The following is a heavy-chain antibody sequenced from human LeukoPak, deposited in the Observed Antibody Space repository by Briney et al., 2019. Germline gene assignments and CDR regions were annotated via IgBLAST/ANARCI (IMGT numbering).Heavy chain of an antibody. J-gene: IGHJ6*02. Sequence: PWETLSLTCGVYGGSFSGYYWSWIRRPPGKGLEWIGEINQSGSTNYNPSLKSRVTISVDTSKDQFSLKLSSVTAADTAVYYCASDIVVVPAAMGSYYYYGMDVWGQGTTVTVSS. D-gene: IGHD2-2*01. CDR1: GGSFSGYY. CDR2: INQSGST. V-gene: IGHV4-34*01. CDR3: ASDIVVVPAAMGSYYYYGMDV.